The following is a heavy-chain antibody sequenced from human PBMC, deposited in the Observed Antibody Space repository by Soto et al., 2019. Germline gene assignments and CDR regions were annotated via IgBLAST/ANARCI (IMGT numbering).Heavy chain of an antibody. CDR1: GFTFGSYA. V-gene: IGHV3-23*01. J-gene: IGHJ6*03. Sequence: GGSLRLSCAASGFTFGSYAMSWVRQAPGKGLEWVSGISGSGGSTYYADPVKGRFTISRDNSKNTLYLQMNSLRAEDTAVYYCAKLGYSSAWYGYMDVWGKGTTVTVSS. CDR2: ISGSGGST. D-gene: IGHD6-19*01. CDR3: AKLGYSSAWYGYMDV.